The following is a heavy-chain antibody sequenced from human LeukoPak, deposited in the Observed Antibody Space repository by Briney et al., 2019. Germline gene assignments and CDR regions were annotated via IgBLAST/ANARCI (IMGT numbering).Heavy chain of an antibody. D-gene: IGHD6-19*01. CDR1: GFIFRNYW. CDR3: AGPPQAGPFDY. Sequence: GGSLRLSCAASGFIFRNYWMTWVRQAPGKGLEWVANIKPDGSKTNYVDSLKGRFTISRDNAKNSLNLQMNSLRVEDTAVYYCAGPPQAGPFDYWGQGTLVTVSS. V-gene: IGHV3-7*01. J-gene: IGHJ4*02. CDR2: IKPDGSKT.